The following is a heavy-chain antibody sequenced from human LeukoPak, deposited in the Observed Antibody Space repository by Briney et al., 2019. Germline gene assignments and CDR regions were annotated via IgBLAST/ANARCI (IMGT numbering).Heavy chain of an antibody. Sequence: GASVKVSCKASGYTFTSYYMHWVRQAPGQGLEWMGIINPSGGSTSYAQKLQGRVTMTTDTSTSTAYMELRSLRSDDTAVYYCARDRGREIWGTDYWGQGTLVTVSS. V-gene: IGHV1-46*01. CDR1: GYTFTSYY. CDR3: ARDRGREIWGTDY. CDR2: INPSGGST. J-gene: IGHJ4*02. D-gene: IGHD3-16*01.